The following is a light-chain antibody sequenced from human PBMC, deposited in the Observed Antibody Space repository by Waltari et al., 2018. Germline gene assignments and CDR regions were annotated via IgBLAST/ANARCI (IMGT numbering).Light chain of an antibody. CDR2: KVS. CDR3: ASFAGSNTL. J-gene: IGLJ2*01. CDR1: STDVGVYNY. V-gene: IGLV2-8*01. Sequence: QSALTQPPSASGSPGQSVTIPCTGTSTDVGVYNYVSWYQQHPGKAPHLLIYKVSERPAGVPDRFSGSKSGYTASLTVSGLQAEDEADYFCASFAGSNTLFGGGTKLTVL.